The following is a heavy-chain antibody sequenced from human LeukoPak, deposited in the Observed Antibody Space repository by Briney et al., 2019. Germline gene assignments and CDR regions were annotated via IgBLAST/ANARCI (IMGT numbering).Heavy chain of an antibody. CDR1: DYTFTSYG. CDR2: ISAYNGNT. V-gene: IGHV1-18*01. CDR3: ATDLLEGVDAFDI. Sequence: ASVKVSCKASDYTFTSYGISWVRQAPGQGLEWMGWISAYNGNTNYAQKLQGRVTMTTDTSTSTAYMELRSLRSDDTAVYYCATDLLEGVDAFDIWGQGTMVTVSS. J-gene: IGHJ3*02. D-gene: IGHD3-3*01.